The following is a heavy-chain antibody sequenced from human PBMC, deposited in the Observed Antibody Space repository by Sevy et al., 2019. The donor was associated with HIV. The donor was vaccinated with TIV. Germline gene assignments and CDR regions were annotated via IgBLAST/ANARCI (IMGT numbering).Heavy chain of an antibody. Sequence: GGSLRLSCAASGFTFSNAWMSWVRQAPGKGLEWVGRIKSKTDGGTTDYAAPVKGRFTISRDDSKNTLYLQMNSLKTEDTAVYYCTTRSSGWFIVNENPAFDIWGQGTMVTVSS. CDR3: TTRSSGWFIVNENPAFDI. V-gene: IGHV3-15*01. D-gene: IGHD6-19*01. J-gene: IGHJ3*02. CDR1: GFTFSNAW. CDR2: IKSKTDGGTT.